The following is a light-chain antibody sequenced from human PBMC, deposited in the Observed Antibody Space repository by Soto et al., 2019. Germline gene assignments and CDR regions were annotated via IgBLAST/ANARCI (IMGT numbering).Light chain of an antibody. V-gene: IGKV3-11*01. Sequence: EIVLTQSPATLSLSPGERATLSCRASQSVSSFFAWYQQKPGQAPRLLIYDASKRATGIPARFSGSGSGTDFTLTISSLEPGDFAVYYCQQRTNGGINFGQGTRLEIK. CDR1: QSVSSF. CDR2: DAS. CDR3: QQRTNGGIN. J-gene: IGKJ5*01.